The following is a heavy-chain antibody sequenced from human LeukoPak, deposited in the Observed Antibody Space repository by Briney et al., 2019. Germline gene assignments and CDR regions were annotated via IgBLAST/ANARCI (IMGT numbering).Heavy chain of an antibody. Sequence: PGGSLRLSCAASGFTFSSYAMSWVRQAPGKGLEWVSATSGSGGSTYYADSVKGRFTISRDFSTNTLLLQLNSLRAEDTAVYYCAKGAIFGVVINAFDIWGQGTMVTVSS. CDR1: GFTFSSYA. V-gene: IGHV3-23*01. CDR3: AKGAIFGVVINAFDI. D-gene: IGHD3-3*01. CDR2: TSGSGGST. J-gene: IGHJ3*02.